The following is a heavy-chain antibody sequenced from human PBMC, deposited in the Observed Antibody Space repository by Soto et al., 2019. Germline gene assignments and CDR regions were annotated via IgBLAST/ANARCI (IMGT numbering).Heavy chain of an antibody. D-gene: IGHD2-21*02. CDR1: GFTFSSYS. Sequence: GGSLRLSCAASGFTFSSYSMNWVRQAPGKGLEWVSSISSSSSYIYYADSVKGRFTISRDNAKSSLYLQMNSLRAEDTAVYYCARDLDAQCGGDCYPDFDYWGQGTLVTVSS. V-gene: IGHV3-21*01. CDR2: ISSSSSYI. CDR3: ARDLDAQCGGDCYPDFDY. J-gene: IGHJ4*02.